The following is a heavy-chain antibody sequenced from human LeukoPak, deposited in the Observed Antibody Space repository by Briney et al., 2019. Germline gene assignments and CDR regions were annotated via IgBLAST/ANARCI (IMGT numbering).Heavy chain of an antibody. J-gene: IGHJ4*01. CDR3: ARDPSGHFDY. CDR2: IYYSGSS. D-gene: IGHD2-15*01. Sequence: PSETLSLTCTVSGGSISSYYWSWIRQPPGKGLEWIGYIYYSGSSNYSPSLKSRVSMSVDTSKNQVSLKLSSVTAADTAVYYCARDPSGHFDYWGQGTLVTVSS. CDR1: GGSISSYY. V-gene: IGHV4-59*01.